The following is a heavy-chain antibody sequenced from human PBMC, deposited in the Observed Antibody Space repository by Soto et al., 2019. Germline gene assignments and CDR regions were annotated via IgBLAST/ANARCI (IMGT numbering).Heavy chain of an antibody. V-gene: IGHV1-69*01. CDR2: IIPIFGTA. CDR1: GGTFSSYA. J-gene: IGHJ2*01. D-gene: IGHD2-21*02. Sequence: QVQLVQSGAEVKKPGSSVKVSCKASGGTFSSYAISWVRQAPGQGLEWMGGIIPIFGTANYAQKFQGRVTITADESTSTAYMELSSLRSKDTAVYYCARATYCGGDCYPPYWYFDLWGRGTLVTVSS. CDR3: ARATYCGGDCYPPYWYFDL.